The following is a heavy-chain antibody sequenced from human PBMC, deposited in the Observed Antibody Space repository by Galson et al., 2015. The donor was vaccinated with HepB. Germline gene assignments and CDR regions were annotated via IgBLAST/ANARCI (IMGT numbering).Heavy chain of an antibody. D-gene: IGHD6-19*01. CDR3: AKSYSSGWYATPVDY. CDR2: IYTAGTT. Sequence: SLRLSCAASGFIVSSNYMSWVRQAPGQGLEWVSVIYTAGTTFYADSVKGRFTISRDNSKNTLYLQMNSLRAEDTAVYYCAKSYSSGWYATPVDYWGQGTLVTVSS. CDR1: GFIVSSNY. J-gene: IGHJ4*02. V-gene: IGHV3-66*02.